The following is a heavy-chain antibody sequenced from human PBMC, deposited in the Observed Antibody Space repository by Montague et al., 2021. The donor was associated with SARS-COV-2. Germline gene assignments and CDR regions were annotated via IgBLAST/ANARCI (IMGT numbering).Heavy chain of an antibody. CDR1: GFTFSSIS. D-gene: IGHD1-26*01. CDR2: ISSESAYI. Sequence: SLRLSCAASGFTFSSISMNWVRQAPGKRLEWVSSISSESAYIVYAESVRGRFTISRDNAQNLLYLQMNSLRAEDTAVYYCARDGGSYSYFDYWGQGTLVTVSS. V-gene: IGHV3-21*01. CDR3: ARDGGSYSYFDY. J-gene: IGHJ4*02.